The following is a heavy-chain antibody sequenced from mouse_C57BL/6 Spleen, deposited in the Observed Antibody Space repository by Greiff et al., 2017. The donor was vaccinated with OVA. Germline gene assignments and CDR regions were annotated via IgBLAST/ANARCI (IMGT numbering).Heavy chain of an antibody. CDR1: GFNIKDYY. V-gene: IGHV14-2*01. J-gene: IGHJ2*01. CDR2: IDPEDGET. CDR3: AFNWDFDY. Sequence: EVQLQQSGAELVKPGASVKLSCTASGFNIKDYYMHWVKQRTEQGLEWIGRIDPEDGETKYAPKFPGKATLTADTSSNTAYLQLSSLTSEDTAVYYCAFNWDFDYWGQGTTLTVSS. D-gene: IGHD4-1*01.